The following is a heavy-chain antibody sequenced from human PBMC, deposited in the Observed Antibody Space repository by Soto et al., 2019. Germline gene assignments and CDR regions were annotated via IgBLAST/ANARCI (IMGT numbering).Heavy chain of an antibody. CDR2: IYYSGST. J-gene: IGHJ4*02. V-gene: IGHV4-39*01. Sequence: PSETLSLTCTVSGVSISSSSYYCGWIRQPPGKGLEWIGSIYYSGSTYYNPSLKSRVTISVDTSKNQFSLKLSSVTAADTAVYYCARHTPAISISDHWGQGTLVTVSS. CDR3: ARHTPAISISDH. D-gene: IGHD2-15*01. CDR1: GVSISSSSYY.